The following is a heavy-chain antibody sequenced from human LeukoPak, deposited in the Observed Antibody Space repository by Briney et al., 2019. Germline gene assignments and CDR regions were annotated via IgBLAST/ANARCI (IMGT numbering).Heavy chain of an antibody. CDR2: INHSGST. V-gene: IGHV4-34*01. Sequence: SETLSLTCAVYSGSFSGYYWSWIRQPPGKGLEWIGEINHSGSTNYNPSLKSRVTISVDTSKNQFSLKLSSVTAADTAVYYCARVYCSSTSCYIFWFDPWGQGTLVTVSS. J-gene: IGHJ5*02. D-gene: IGHD2-2*02. CDR1: SGSFSGYY. CDR3: ARVYCSSTSCYIFWFDP.